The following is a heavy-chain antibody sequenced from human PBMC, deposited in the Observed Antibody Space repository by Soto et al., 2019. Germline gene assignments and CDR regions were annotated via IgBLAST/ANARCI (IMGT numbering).Heavy chain of an antibody. D-gene: IGHD3-9*01. J-gene: IGHJ5*02. CDR3: AGLVRTYNWFDP. CDR2: VSAYNGNT. CDR1: GYTFTSYG. Sequence: ASVKVSCKASGYTFTSYGISWVRQAPGQGLEWMGWVSAYNGNTNYAQKLQGRVTMTTDTSTSTAYMELRSLRSDDTAVYYCAGLVRTYNWFDPWGQGTLVTVSS. V-gene: IGHV1-18*01.